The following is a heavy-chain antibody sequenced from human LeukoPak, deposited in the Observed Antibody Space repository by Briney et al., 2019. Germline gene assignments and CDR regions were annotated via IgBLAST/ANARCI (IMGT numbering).Heavy chain of an antibody. J-gene: IGHJ3*02. CDR2: INWNGGST. Sequence: PGGSLRLSCAASGFTFDDYGMSWVRQAPGKGLEWASGINWNGGSTGYADSVKGRFTISRDNAKNSLYLQMNSLRAEDTALYHCARDGRYCSGGSCYYAFDIWGQGTMVTVSS. CDR1: GFTFDDYG. V-gene: IGHV3-20*01. CDR3: ARDGRYCSGGSCYYAFDI. D-gene: IGHD2-15*01.